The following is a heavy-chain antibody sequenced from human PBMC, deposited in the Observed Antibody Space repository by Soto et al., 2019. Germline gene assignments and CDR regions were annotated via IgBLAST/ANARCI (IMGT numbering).Heavy chain of an antibody. CDR1: GFAFDDYA. J-gene: IGHJ6*02. Sequence: GGSLRLSCAASGFAFDDYAMHWVRQAPGKGLEWVSGISCNSGSIGYADSVKGRFTISRDNAKNSLYMKMNSLRAEETALYYCARTIGVAATPFNYGSDVWVQGTTITISS. D-gene: IGHD2-15*01. CDR3: ARTIGVAATPFNYGSDV. V-gene: IGHV3-9*01. CDR2: ISCNSGSI.